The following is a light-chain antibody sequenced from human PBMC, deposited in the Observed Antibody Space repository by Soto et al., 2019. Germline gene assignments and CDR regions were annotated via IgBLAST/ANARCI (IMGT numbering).Light chain of an antibody. CDR2: KAS. Sequence: DVQRTQSPSTLSASVGDRVSITCGANQSITTWLAWYQQKPGKAPKPLIYKASTLKSGVPSRFSGSGSGTEFTLTISSLQPDDFATYYCQHYNSYSEAFGQGTKVDI. CDR1: QSITTW. J-gene: IGKJ1*01. V-gene: IGKV1-5*03. CDR3: QHYNSYSEA.